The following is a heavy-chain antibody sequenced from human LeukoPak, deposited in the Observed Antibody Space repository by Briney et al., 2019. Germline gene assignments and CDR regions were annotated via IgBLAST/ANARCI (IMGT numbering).Heavy chain of an antibody. D-gene: IGHD4-23*01. CDR3: GRHFYGGDAGVDY. J-gene: IGHJ4*02. Sequence: SETLSLTCAVYGGSFSGYYWSWIRQPPGKGLEWIGEINHSGSTNYNPSLKSRVTISVDTSKNPFSLKLSSVTAADTAVYYCGRHFYGGDAGVDYWGQGTLVTVSS. CDR2: INHSGST. CDR1: GGSFSGYY. V-gene: IGHV4-34*01.